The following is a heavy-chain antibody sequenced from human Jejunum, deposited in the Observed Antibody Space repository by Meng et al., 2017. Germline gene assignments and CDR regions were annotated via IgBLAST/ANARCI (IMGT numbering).Heavy chain of an antibody. CDR1: GFTFRTNY. J-gene: IGHJ4*02. Sequence: LVESAGGLAQPTGSLTLSCAASGFTFRTNYMSWVRRAPGRGLECVSAIGRGTDTYYADSVKGRFTISRDKLMNTLYLEMNSLRAEDTAVYYCAKHLSGSYTFDYWGQGILVTVSS. CDR2: IGRGTDT. V-gene: IGHV3-23*04. CDR3: AKHLSGSYTFDY. D-gene: IGHD1-26*01.